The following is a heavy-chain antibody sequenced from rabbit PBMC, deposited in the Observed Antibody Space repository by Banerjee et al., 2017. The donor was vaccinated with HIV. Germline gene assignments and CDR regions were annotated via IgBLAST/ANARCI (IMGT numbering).Heavy chain of an antibody. CDR1: GFSFSSYW. CDR2: INTSSGST. D-gene: IGHD4-1*01. Sequence: QEQLEESGGDLVKPGASLTLTCTASGFSFSSYWMCWVRQAPGKGLEWIACINTSSGSTVYATWAKGRFTISKTSSTTVTLQMTSLTAADTATYFCARDLAGVIGWNFNLWGQGTLVTVS. CDR3: ARDLAGVIGWNFNL. J-gene: IGHJ4*01. V-gene: IGHV1S45*01.